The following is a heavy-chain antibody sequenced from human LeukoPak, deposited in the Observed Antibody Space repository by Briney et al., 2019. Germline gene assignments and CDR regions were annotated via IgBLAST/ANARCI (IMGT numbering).Heavy chain of an antibody. CDR3: AKDYPRIYSRILFDY. V-gene: IGHV3-23*01. D-gene: IGHD6-13*01. CDR2: ISGSGGST. CDR1: GFTFSSYA. J-gene: IGHJ4*02. Sequence: PGGSLRLSCAASGFTFSSYAMSWVRQAPGKGLGWVSAISGSGGSTYYADSVKGRFTISRDNSKNTLYLQMNSLRAEDTAVYYCAKDYPRIYSRILFDYWGQGTLVTVSS.